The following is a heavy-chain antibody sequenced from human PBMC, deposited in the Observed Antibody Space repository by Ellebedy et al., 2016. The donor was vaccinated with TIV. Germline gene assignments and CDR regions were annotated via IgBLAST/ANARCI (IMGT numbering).Heavy chain of an antibody. CDR2: IRSTAYGGST. D-gene: IGHD3-10*01. CDR1: GFTVGAYA. Sequence: GESLKISCTGSGFTVGAYAMSLFRQAPGSRLEWIGFIRSTAYGGSTEYAASVKGRFTISRDDSKSIAYLQMNSLKTEYTALYFCNFNPNTKVRGVIAPSYFDGWGQGTLVTVSS. V-gene: IGHV3-49*03. CDR3: NFNPNTKVRGVIAPSYFDG. J-gene: IGHJ4*02.